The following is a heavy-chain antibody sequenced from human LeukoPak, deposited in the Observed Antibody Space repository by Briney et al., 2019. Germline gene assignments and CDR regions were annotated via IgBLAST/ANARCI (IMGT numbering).Heavy chain of an antibody. D-gene: IGHD5-12*01. CDR2: IKSEDDGGAT. V-gene: IGHV3-15*07. CDR1: GFTFSSYG. J-gene: IGHJ3*02. Sequence: GGSLRLSCAASGFTFSSYGMHWVRQAPGKGLEWVGRIKSEDDGGATDYATPVQDRFTISRDDSQATLYLQMNSLKTEDTAVYYCTTGGSVIVAGTRAFDIWGQGTMVTVSS. CDR3: TTGGSVIVAGTRAFDI.